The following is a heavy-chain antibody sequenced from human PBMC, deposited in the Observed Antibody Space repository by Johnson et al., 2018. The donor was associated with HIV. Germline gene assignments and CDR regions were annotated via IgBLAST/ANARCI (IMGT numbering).Heavy chain of an antibody. CDR2: MSWNSGSV. D-gene: IGHD3-3*01. CDR3: AKTIFGVVSDALDI. V-gene: IGHV3-9*01. J-gene: IGHJ3*02. CDR1: GFTFDDYT. Sequence: VQLVESGGVVVQPGGSLRLSCAASGFTFDDYTMHWVRQPPGKGLEWVSGMSWNSGSVGYADSVKGRFTISRDNAKNSLYLQMNSLRAEDTAMYYCAKTIFGVVSDALDIWGQGTMVIVSS.